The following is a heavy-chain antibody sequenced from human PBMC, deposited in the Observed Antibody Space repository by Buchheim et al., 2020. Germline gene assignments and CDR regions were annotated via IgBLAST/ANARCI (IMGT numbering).Heavy chain of an antibody. J-gene: IGHJ6*02. V-gene: IGHV3-33*01. CDR3: ARGSWVVATIFPYYYGMDV. Sequence: QVQLVESGGGVVQPGRSLRLSCAASGFTFSSYGMHWVRQAPGKGLEWVAVIWYDGSNKYYADSVKGRFTISRDNSKNTLYLQMNSLRAEDTAVYYCARGSWVVATIFPYYYGMDVWGQGTT. D-gene: IGHD5-12*01. CDR2: IWYDGSNK. CDR1: GFTFSSYG.